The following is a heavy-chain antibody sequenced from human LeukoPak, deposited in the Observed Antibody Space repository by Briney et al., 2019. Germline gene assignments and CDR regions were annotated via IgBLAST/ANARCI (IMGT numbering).Heavy chain of an antibody. CDR3: ARKFDRDGAY. CDR1: GFTFSEYY. D-gene: IGHD5-24*01. Sequence: PGGSLRLSCAASGFTFSEYYMIWIRQAPGKGLEGVSHISADSDKIYYAVSVKGRFTISRDNAKNSVSLQMNSLRAEDTAVYYCARKFDRDGAYWGRGTLVVVSS. J-gene: IGHJ4*02. CDR2: ISADSDKI. V-gene: IGHV3-11*01.